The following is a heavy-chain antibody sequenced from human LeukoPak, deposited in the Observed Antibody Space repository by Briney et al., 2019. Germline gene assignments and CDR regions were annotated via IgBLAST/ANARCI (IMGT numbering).Heavy chain of an antibody. D-gene: IGHD6-13*01. CDR2: IYYSGST. CDR1: GGSVSSGSYY. Sequence: SETLSLTCTVSGGSVSSGSYYWSWIRQPPGKGLEWIGYIYYSGSTNYNPSLKSRVTISVDTSKNQFSLKLSSVTAADTAVYFCARATPIAPDYWGQGTLVTVPS. V-gene: IGHV4-61*01. J-gene: IGHJ4*02. CDR3: ARATPIAPDY.